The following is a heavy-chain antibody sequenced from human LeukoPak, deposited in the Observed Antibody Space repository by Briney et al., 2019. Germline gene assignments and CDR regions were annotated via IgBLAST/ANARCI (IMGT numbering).Heavy chain of an antibody. Sequence: GGSLRLSCAASGFTFSSYATSWVRQAPGKGLEWVSAITGSGGSTYYADSVKGRFTISRDNPENTLYLQMNSLRAEDTAVYYCAKVRASSESPSYWGQGTLVTVSS. V-gene: IGHV3-23*01. CDR2: ITGSGGST. CDR1: GFTFSSYA. CDR3: AKVRASSESPSY. D-gene: IGHD3-10*01. J-gene: IGHJ4*02.